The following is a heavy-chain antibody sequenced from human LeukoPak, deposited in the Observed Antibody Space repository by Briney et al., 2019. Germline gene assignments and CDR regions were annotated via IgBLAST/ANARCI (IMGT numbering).Heavy chain of an antibody. CDR2: ISSSGSTI. CDR3: ARDSSGYYPY. CDR1: GFTFSDYY. D-gene: IGHD3-22*01. Sequence: PGGSLRLSCAASGFTFSDYYMSWIRQAPGKGLEWVSYISSSGSTIYSAHSVHGRFTTSRDNAQNSLYLQMNSLRAEDTAVYYCARDSSGYYPYWGQGTLVTVSS. J-gene: IGHJ4*02. V-gene: IGHV3-11*01.